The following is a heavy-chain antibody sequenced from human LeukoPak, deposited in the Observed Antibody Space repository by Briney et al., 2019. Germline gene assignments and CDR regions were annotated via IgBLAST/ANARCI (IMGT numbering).Heavy chain of an antibody. Sequence: RSLRLSCAASGFTFSSYAMHWVRQAPGKGLEWVAVISYDGSNKYYADSVKGRFTISRDNAKNTLFLQMNSLRAEDTAVYYCARRGTGHGMDVWGQGTTVIVSS. CDR2: ISYDGSNK. CDR3: ARRGTGHGMDV. D-gene: IGHD1-1*01. CDR1: GFTFSSYA. J-gene: IGHJ6*02. V-gene: IGHV3-30*04.